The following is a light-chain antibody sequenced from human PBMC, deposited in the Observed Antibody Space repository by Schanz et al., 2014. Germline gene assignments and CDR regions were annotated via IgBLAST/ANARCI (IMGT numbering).Light chain of an antibody. CDR2: SSR. V-gene: IGLV1-44*01. Sequence: QSVLTQPPSASGTPGQRVTISCSGSTSNIGKYPVNWYQHLPGTAPKLLIYSSRERPSGVPARFSGSKSGTSASLAISGLQSDDEADYYCAAWDDSLNGWVFGGGTKLTVL. CDR3: AAWDDSLNGWV. J-gene: IGLJ3*02. CDR1: TSNIGKYP.